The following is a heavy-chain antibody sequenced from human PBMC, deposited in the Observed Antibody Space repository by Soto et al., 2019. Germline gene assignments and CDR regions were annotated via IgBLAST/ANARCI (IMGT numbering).Heavy chain of an antibody. Sequence: PSSSXSLTCTVSVVSIIIGDYYLSGIRQPPGKGLEWIGYIYYSGSTYYNPSLKSRVTISVDTSKNQFSLKLSSVTAADTAVYYCPSDIYDSSGYYWGWLDTCGQGPLV. D-gene: IGHD3-22*01. CDR3: PSDIYDSSGYYWGWLDT. V-gene: IGHV4-30-4*01. CDR2: IYYSGST. J-gene: IGHJ5*02. CDR1: VVSIIIGDYY.